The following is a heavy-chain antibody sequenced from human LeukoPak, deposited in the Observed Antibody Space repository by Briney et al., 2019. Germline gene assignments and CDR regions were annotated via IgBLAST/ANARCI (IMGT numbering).Heavy chain of an antibody. CDR1: GFTFSSYW. CDR3: ARALLSRWSLLQWFDP. J-gene: IGHJ5*02. CDR2: IKQDGSEN. D-gene: IGHD3-22*01. Sequence: PGGSLRLSCAASGFTFSSYWMTWVRQAPGKGLEWVANIKQDGSENYYLDSVKGRFTISRDNAKKSLYLQMNSLRAEDTGVYYCARALLSRWSLLQWFDPWGQGTPVTVSS. V-gene: IGHV3-7*01.